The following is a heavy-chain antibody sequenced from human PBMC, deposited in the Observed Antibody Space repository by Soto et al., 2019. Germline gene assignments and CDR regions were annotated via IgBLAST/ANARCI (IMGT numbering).Heavy chain of an antibody. V-gene: IGHV3-72*01. Sequence: EEQLVESGGGLVQPGGSQTLSCAASGFTFSDYYMEWVRQAPGKGLEWVARSRNKAKSYTTDYAASVKGRFTISRDLSKNSLYLQMNNLKTEDTAVYYCSKLEGGWGQGTLVTVSS. D-gene: IGHD3-3*01. CDR3: SKLEGG. CDR2: SRNKAKSYTT. J-gene: IGHJ4*02. CDR1: GFTFSDYY.